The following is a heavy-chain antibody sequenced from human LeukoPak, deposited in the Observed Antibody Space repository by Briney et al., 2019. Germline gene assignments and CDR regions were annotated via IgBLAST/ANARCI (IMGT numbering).Heavy chain of an antibody. Sequence: GASVKVSCKASGYTFTSYGISWVRQAPGQGLEWMGGIIPIFGTANYAQKFQGRVTITADKSKSTAYMELSSLRSEDTAVYYCASLMGAFDIWGQGTMVTVSS. CDR3: ASLMGAFDI. V-gene: IGHV1-69*06. CDR1: GYTFTSYG. CDR2: IIPIFGTA. J-gene: IGHJ3*02.